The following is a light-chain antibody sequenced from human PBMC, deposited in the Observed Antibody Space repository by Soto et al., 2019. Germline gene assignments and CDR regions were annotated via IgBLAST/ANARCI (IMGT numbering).Light chain of an antibody. J-gene: IGKJ5*01. CDR2: ASS. CDR1: QGISSY. Sequence: DIQLTQSPSFLSASVGDRVTITCRATQGISSYLAWYQQTPGTAPKLLIYASSTLQSGVPSRFSGSGSGTEFTLTISNLQPEDFATYFCQQLNTFPITFGQGTRL. CDR3: QQLNTFPIT. V-gene: IGKV1-9*01.